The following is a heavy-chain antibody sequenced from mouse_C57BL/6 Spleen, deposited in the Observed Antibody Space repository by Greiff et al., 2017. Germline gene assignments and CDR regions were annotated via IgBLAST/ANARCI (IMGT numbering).Heavy chain of an antibody. V-gene: IGHV1-69*01. Sequence: QVQLKQPGAELVMPGASVKLSCKASGYTFTSYWMHWVQQRPGQGLEWIGEIDPSDSYTNYNQKFKGQSTLTVDKSSSTAYMQLSSLTSEDSAVYYCARSPYYYGSSYDAMDDWGQGTSVTVSS. CDR1: GYTFTSYW. CDR2: IDPSDSYT. J-gene: IGHJ4*01. CDR3: ARSPYYYGSSYDAMDD. D-gene: IGHD1-1*01.